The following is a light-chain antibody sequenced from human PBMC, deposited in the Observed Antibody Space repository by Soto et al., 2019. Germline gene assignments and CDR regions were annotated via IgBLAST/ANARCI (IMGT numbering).Light chain of an antibody. CDR1: SSDVGGYIY. J-gene: IGLJ1*01. V-gene: IGLV2-14*01. Sequence: QSVRTQPASVSGSPGQSITISCTGTSSDVGGYIYVSWYQQHPGKAPKLMIYDVTSRPSGVSYRFSGSKSGNTASLTISGLQAEDEADYYCSSYTTSSSYGFGTGTKVTVL. CDR2: DVT. CDR3: SSYTTSSSYG.